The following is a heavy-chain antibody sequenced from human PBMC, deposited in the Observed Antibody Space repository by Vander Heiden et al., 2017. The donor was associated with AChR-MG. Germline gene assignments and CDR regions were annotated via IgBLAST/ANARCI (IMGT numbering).Heavy chain of an antibody. V-gene: IGHV1-46*03. CDR1: GYTFTSYY. D-gene: IGHD2-15*01. CDR3: ASRYRWFDP. Sequence: QVQLVQSGAEVKQPGASVKVSCTASGYTFTSYYMHWERQATGQGRGGMGIINPSSGSTRYAQKFQGRVTMTRDTSTSTVYMELSSLRSEDTAVYYCASRYRWFDPWGQGTLVTVSS. CDR2: INPSSGST. J-gene: IGHJ5*02.